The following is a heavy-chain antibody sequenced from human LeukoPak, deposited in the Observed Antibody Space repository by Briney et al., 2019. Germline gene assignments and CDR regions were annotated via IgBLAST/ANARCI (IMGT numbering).Heavy chain of an antibody. J-gene: IGHJ4*02. D-gene: IGHD6-13*01. CDR1: GFTFSSFA. Sequence: PGGSLRPSCAASGFTFSSFAMSWVRQAPGKGLEWVSAISGRGGSTYNADSVKGRFTISRDNSKNTLYLQMNSLRAEDTAVYYCANHPTVLPSSSWYFDYWGQGTLVTVSS. CDR3: ANHPTVLPSSSWYFDY. CDR2: ISGRGGST. V-gene: IGHV3-23*01.